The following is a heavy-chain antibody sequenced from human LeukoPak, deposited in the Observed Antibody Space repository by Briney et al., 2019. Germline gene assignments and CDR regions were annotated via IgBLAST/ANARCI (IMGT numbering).Heavy chain of an antibody. CDR2: VNHSGYT. D-gene: IGHD4-17*01. J-gene: IGHJ4*02. V-gene: IGHV4-34*01. CDR1: GVSFSTYY. Sequence: PSETLSLTCDVSGVSFSTYYWSWIRQSPEKGLEWTGEVNHSGYTNYNPSLKGRVTISVDTSKNQFSLKLSSVTAADTAAYYCARQLYGSDYWGQGTLVTVSS. CDR3: ARQLYGSDY.